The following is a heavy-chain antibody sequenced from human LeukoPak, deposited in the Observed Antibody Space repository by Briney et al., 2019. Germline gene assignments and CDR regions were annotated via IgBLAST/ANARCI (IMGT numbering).Heavy chain of an antibody. CDR2: IYSSGIT. V-gene: IGHV4-4*07. D-gene: IGHD3-16*01. CDR3: ARAAWGTKGPRLDY. J-gene: IGHJ4*02. CDR1: GDSIDNSQ. Sequence: SETLSLTCTVSGDSIDNSQWTWIRQSAGKGLEWIGRIYSSGITNYNPSLKSRVTISVDTSKNQVSLSLDSVTAADTAVYYCARAAWGTKGPRLDYWGQGTLVTVSS.